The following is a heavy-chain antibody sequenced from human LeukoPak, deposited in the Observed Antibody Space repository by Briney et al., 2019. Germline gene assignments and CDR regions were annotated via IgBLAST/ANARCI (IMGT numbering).Heavy chain of an antibody. CDR1: GYTFTSYD. V-gene: IGHV1-8*01. CDR2: MNPNSGNT. D-gene: IGHD5-24*01. J-gene: IGHJ4*02. Sequence: GASVKVSCKASGYTFTSYDINWVRQATGQGLEWMGWMNPNSGNTGYAQKFQGRVTMTRNTSISTAYMELSSLRSEDTAVYHCARWLQFASIFDYWGQGTLVTVSS. CDR3: ARWLQFASIFDY.